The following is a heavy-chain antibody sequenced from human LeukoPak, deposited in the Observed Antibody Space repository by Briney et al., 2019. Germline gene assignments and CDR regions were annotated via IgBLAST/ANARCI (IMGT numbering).Heavy chain of an antibody. D-gene: IGHD5-24*01. CDR2: IYTSGST. V-gene: IGHV4-61*02. CDR3: ARERGGYNYWYFDL. J-gene: IGHJ2*01. Sequence: PSETLSLTCTVSGGSISSGSYYWSWIRQPAGKGLEWIGRIYTSGSTNYNPSLKSRVTISVDTSKNQFSLKLSSVTAADTAVYYCARERGGYNYWYFDLWGRGTLVTVSS. CDR1: GGSISSGSYY.